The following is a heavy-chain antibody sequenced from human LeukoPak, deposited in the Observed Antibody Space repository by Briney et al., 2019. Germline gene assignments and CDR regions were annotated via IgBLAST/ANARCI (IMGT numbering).Heavy chain of an antibody. D-gene: IGHD3-16*01. CDR1: GYTFTSYY. J-gene: IGHJ4*02. CDR2: INPSGGST. Sequence: ASVKVSCKASGYTFTSYYMHWVRQAPGQGREWMGIINPSGGSTSYAQKFQGRVTMTRDTSTSTVYMELSSLRSEDTAVYYCARRSGLIGDFDYWGQGTLVTVSS. CDR3: ARRSGLIGDFDY. V-gene: IGHV1-46*01.